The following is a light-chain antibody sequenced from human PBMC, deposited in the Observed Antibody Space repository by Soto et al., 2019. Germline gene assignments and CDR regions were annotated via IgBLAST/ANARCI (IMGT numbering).Light chain of an antibody. CDR3: SSYTSSSSLVV. Sequence: QSVLTQPASVSGSPGQSITISCTGTSSDVGGYNYVSWYQQHPGKATKLMIYDVSNRPPGVSNRFSGSKSGNTASLTISGLQAEDEAYYYCSSYTSSSSLVVFGGGTK. CDR2: DVS. V-gene: IGLV2-14*01. J-gene: IGLJ2*01. CDR1: SSDVGGYNY.